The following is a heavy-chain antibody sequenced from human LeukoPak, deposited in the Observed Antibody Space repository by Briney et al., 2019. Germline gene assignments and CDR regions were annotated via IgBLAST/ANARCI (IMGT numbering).Heavy chain of an antibody. Sequence: SETLSLTCTVSGASMNNHYWSWIRQPPGKGLEWIGYIYGSETTNYNPSLRGRVTMSMDTSKNQFSLNLSSVTAADTALYFCATRPGGSTWYGVFDFWSRGTLVTVSS. CDR3: ATRPGGSTWYGVFDF. V-gene: IGHV4-59*11. CDR1: GASMNNHY. D-gene: IGHD6-13*01. CDR2: IYGSETT. J-gene: IGHJ4*02.